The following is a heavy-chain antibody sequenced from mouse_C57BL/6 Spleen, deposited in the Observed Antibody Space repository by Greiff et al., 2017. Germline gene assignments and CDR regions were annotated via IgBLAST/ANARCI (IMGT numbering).Heavy chain of an antibody. CDR2: FYPGSGSI. V-gene: IGHV1-62-2*01. Sequence: VQLQQSGAELVKPGASVKLSCKASGYTFTEYTIHWVKQRSGQGLEWIGWFYPGSGSIKYNEKFKDKATFTADKSSSTVYMELSRLTSEDSAVYFCARHEGLITTVVADWYFDVWGTGTMVTVSS. D-gene: IGHD1-1*01. CDR1: GYTFTEYT. CDR3: ARHEGLITTVVADWYFDV. J-gene: IGHJ1*03.